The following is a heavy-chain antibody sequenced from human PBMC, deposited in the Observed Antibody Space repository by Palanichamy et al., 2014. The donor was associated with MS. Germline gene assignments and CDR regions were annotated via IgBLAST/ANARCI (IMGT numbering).Heavy chain of an antibody. Sequence: EVQLVESGGGLIQPGGSLRLSCAASGFTVSSNYMSWVRQAPGKGLEWVSIIYSGGTTYYADSVKGRFTSSRDRSQDTLCLQMSSLRAEDTAVYYCARARGDGYKFRGYYFDYWGQGTLVTVSS. D-gene: IGHD5-24*01. CDR1: GFTVSSNY. CDR3: ARARGDGYKFRGYYFDY. V-gene: IGHV3-53*01. J-gene: IGHJ4*02. CDR2: IYSGGTT.